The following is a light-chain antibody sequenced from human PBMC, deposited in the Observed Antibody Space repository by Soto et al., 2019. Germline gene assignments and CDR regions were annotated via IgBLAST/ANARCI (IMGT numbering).Light chain of an antibody. V-gene: IGKV1-39*01. Sequence: DIPMTQSPSSLSASVGDRDTSTCRTSQTTNNYLNWYRQKPGQVPEVLIYGASSLQRGVSSRFTGSASRTYFTLTISSLQPEDFATYYCHQVCDFPHTFGQGTKV. J-gene: IGKJ3*01. CDR1: QTTNNY. CDR2: GAS. CDR3: HQVCDFPHT.